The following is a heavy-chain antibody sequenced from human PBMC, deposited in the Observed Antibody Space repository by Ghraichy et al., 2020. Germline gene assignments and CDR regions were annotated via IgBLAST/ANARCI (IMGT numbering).Heavy chain of an antibody. CDR2: IYWNGDR. CDR3: GHRRQSFDFTGLDV. Sequence: SGPTLVKPTQTLTLTCSFSGFSLTTTGVGVGWIRQPPGKALEWLAVIYWNGDRRYSPSLKSRLTITKDTSKNEVVLTMTNMDPLDTATYHGGHRRQSFDFTGLDVWGQGTTVTVSS. V-gene: IGHV2-5*01. D-gene: IGHD3-3*01. CDR1: GFSLTTTGVG. J-gene: IGHJ6*02.